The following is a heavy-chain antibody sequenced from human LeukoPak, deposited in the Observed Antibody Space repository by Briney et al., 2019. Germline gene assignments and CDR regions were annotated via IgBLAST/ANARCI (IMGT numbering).Heavy chain of an antibody. D-gene: IGHD3-10*01. V-gene: IGHV4-4*02. Sequence: PSGTLSLTCAVSGGSISSSDWWSWVRRPPGKGLEWIGEMHQSGTTNYNPSLKSRVTMSVDKSKNQFTLKLSSVTAADTAVYFCASADYYRFDFWGQGTLVTVSS. J-gene: IGHJ4*02. CDR1: GGSISSSDW. CDR3: ASADYYRFDF. CDR2: MHQSGTT.